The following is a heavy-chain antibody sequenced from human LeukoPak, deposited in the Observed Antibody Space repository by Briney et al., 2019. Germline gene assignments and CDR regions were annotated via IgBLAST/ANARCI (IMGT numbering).Heavy chain of an antibody. CDR1: GGSISSSSYY. D-gene: IGHD3-10*01. V-gene: IGHV4-39*01. CDR3: ARRFWFGASLLDY. CDR2: IYYSGST. J-gene: IGHJ4*02. Sequence: SETLSLTCTVSGGSISSSSYYWGWIRQPPGKGLEWIGSIYYSGSTYYNPSLESRVTISVDTSKNQFSLRLSSVTAADTAVYYCARRFWFGASLLDYWGQGTLVTVSS.